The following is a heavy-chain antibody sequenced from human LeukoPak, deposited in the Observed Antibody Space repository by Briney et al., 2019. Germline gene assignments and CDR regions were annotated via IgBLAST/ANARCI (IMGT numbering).Heavy chain of an antibody. V-gene: IGHV4-30-2*01. D-gene: IGHD5-18*01. CDR3: ARALGYSYGYYFDY. CDR2: IYHSGST. Sequence: SETLSLTCAVSGGSISSGGYSWSWIRQPPGKGLEWIGYIYHSGSTYYNPSLKSRVTISVDRSKNQFSLKLSSVTAADTAVYYCARALGYSYGYYFDYWGQGTLVTVSS. J-gene: IGHJ4*02. CDR1: GGSISSGGYS.